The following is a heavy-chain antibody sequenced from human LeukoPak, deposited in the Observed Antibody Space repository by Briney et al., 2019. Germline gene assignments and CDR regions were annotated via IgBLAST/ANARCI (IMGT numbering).Heavy chain of an antibody. CDR2: IYHSGST. V-gene: IGHV4-38-2*01. Sequence: PSETLSLTCAVSGYSISSGYYWGWIRQPPGKGLEWIGSIYHSGSTYYNPSLKSRVTISVDTSKNQFSLKLSSVTAADTAVYYCARRHDMYYDFWSGYYKNDRYFDLWGRGTLVTVSS. D-gene: IGHD3-3*01. CDR3: ARRHDMYYDFWSGYYKNDRYFDL. CDR1: GYSISSGYY. J-gene: IGHJ2*01.